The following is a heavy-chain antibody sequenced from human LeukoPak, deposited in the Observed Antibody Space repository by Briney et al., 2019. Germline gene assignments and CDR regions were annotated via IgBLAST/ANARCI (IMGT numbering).Heavy chain of an antibody. CDR3: AKMSPYDFWSGPLFDY. CDR2: ISGSGGST. J-gene: IGHJ4*02. Sequence: PGGSLRLSCAASGYTFSSYAMSWVRQAPGKGLEWVSAISGSGGSTYYADSVKGRFTISRDNSKNTLYLQMNSLRAEDTAVYYCAKMSPYDFWSGPLFDYWGQGTLVTVSS. V-gene: IGHV3-23*01. D-gene: IGHD3-3*01. CDR1: GYTFSSYA.